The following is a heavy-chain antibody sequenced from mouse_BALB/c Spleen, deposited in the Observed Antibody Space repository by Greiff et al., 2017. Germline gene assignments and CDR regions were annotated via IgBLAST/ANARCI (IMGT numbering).Heavy chain of an antibody. V-gene: IGHV2-2*02. J-gene: IGHJ4*01. CDR3: ARFITTVVEKNAMDY. Sequence: VKLVESGPGLVQPSQSLSITCTVSGFSLTSYGVHWVRQSPGKGLEWLGVIWSGGSTDYNAAFISRLSISKDNSKSQVFFKMNSLQANDTAIYYCARFITTVVEKNAMDYWGQGTSVTVSS. CDR2: IWSGGST. D-gene: IGHD1-1*01. CDR1: GFSLTSYG.